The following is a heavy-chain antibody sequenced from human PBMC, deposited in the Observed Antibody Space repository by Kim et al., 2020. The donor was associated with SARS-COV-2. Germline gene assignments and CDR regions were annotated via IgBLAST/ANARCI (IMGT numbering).Heavy chain of an antibody. D-gene: IGHD3-22*01. Sequence: SETLSLTCTVSGGSINFYYWSWIRQSPGKGPEWLGYIYYRGSTNYNPSLKSRVTISVDTTRNRFSLRLNSVTAADTAVYYCARSGYYGSRGYFDYWGQG. V-gene: IGHV4-59*13. CDR1: GGSINFYY. CDR3: ARSGYYGSRGYFDY. J-gene: IGHJ4*02. CDR2: IYYRGST.